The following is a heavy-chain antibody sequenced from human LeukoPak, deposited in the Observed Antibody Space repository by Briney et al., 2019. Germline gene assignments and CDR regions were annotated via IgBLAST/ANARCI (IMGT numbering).Heavy chain of an antibody. Sequence: SETLSLTCTISGGSISSGNYYYSWIRQPPGKGLEWIGYFFYSGSTYYNPSLKSRVTISVDTSKNQFSLKLSSVTAADTAVYYCASFYHGFDYWGQGTLVTVSS. D-gene: IGHD2/OR15-2a*01. CDR2: FFYSGST. J-gene: IGHJ4*02. V-gene: IGHV4-30-4*01. CDR3: ASFYHGFDY. CDR1: GGSISSGNYY.